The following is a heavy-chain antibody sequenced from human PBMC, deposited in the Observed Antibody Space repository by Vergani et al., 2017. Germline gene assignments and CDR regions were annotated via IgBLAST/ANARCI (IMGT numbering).Heavy chain of an antibody. CDR3: AREGSGSYDTSWFDL. D-gene: IGHD3-10*01. CDR2: ISYDGSNK. V-gene: IGHV3-30-3*01. Sequence: QVQLVESGGGVVQPGRSLRLSCAASGFTFSSYAMHWVRQAPGKGLEWVAVISYDGSNKYYADSVKGRFTISRDNSKDTLYLQMNSLRAEDTAVYYCAREGSGSYDTSWFDLWGQGTLVSVSS. CDR1: GFTFSSYA. J-gene: IGHJ5*02.